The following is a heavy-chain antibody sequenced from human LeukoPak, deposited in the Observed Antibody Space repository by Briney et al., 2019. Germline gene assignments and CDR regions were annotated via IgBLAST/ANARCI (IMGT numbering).Heavy chain of an antibody. CDR2: VYTTGTT. D-gene: IGHD5-12*01. CDR1: GGSISNYY. CDR3: AGGYSGYDGFDY. V-gene: IGHV4-4*07. Sequence: SETLSLTCTVSGGSISNYYWTWIRQPAGKGLEWIGRVYTTGTTNYNPSLKSRVTISVDTSKNQFSLKLSSVTAADTAVYYCAGGYSGYDGFDYWGQGTLVTVSS. J-gene: IGHJ4*02.